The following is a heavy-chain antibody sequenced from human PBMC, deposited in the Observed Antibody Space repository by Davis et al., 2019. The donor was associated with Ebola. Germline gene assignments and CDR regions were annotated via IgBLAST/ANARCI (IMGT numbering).Heavy chain of an antibody. CDR3: ATTQWLREFDN. Sequence: GGSLRPSCTASGFTVSSNHMSWVRQAPGKGLEWVSVFYDQSTAYADAVRGRFIISRDKSNNTLYLEMSSLRVDDTAVYYCATTQWLREFDNWGQGTLVTVSS. J-gene: IGHJ4*02. CDR1: GFTVSSNH. D-gene: IGHD6-19*01. CDR2: FYDQST. V-gene: IGHV3-53*05.